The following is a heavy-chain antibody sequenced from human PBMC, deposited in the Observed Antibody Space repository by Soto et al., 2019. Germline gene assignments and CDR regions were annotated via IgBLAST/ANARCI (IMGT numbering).Heavy chain of an antibody. Sequence: ASVKVSCKASGYTFTSYDINWVRQATGQGLEWMGWMNPNSGNTGYAQKFQGRVTMTSNTSISTAYMELSSLRSEDTAVYYCARGGCSGGSCYSEAYYYYGMDVWGQGTTVTVSS. CDR2: MNPNSGNT. CDR3: ARGGCSGGSCYSEAYYYYGMDV. D-gene: IGHD2-15*01. V-gene: IGHV1-8*01. CDR1: GYTFTSYD. J-gene: IGHJ6*02.